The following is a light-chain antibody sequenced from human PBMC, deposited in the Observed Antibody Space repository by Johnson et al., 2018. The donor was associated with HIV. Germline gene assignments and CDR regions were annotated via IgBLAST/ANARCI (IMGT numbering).Light chain of an antibody. CDR3: GSWDSSLSAHYV. CDR2: EKN. CDR1: SYNIGNNY. V-gene: IGLV1-51*02. J-gene: IGLJ1*01. Sequence: QSVLTQPPSVSAAPGQKVNISCSGSSYNIGNNYVSWYQQLPGTAPKLLIYEKNKRPSGIPDRFSASKSGTSATLGITGLQPGDEADYYCGSWDSSLSAHYVFGTGTKVTVL.